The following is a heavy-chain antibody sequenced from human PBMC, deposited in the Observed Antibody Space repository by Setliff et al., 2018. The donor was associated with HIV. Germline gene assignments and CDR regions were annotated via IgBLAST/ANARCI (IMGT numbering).Heavy chain of an antibody. CDR2: INPSGGRT. V-gene: IGHV1-46*01. CDR1: GYTFTSYY. D-gene: IGHD4-17*01. Sequence: ASVKVSCKASGYTFTSYYMYWVRQAPGQGLEWMGVINPSGGRTSYAQKFQGRVTMTRDTSTSKVYMEVSSLRSEDTAVYYCARSGRETTLYGLYGVHYFDYWGQGTLVTVSS. CDR3: ARSGRETTLYGLYGVHYFDY. J-gene: IGHJ4*02.